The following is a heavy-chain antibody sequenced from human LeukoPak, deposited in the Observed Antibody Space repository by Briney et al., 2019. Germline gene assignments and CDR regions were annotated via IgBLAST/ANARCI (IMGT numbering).Heavy chain of an antibody. CDR1: GFTFSSYS. V-gene: IGHV3-21*01. CDR2: ISSSSSYI. Sequence: GGSLRLSCAASGFTFSSYSMNWVRQAPGKGLEWVSSISSSSSYIYYADSVKGRFTISRDNAKNSLYLQMNSLRAEDTAVYYCARVKGQLAQGLDYWGQGTLVTVSS. CDR3: ARVKGQLAQGLDY. D-gene: IGHD6-13*01. J-gene: IGHJ4*02.